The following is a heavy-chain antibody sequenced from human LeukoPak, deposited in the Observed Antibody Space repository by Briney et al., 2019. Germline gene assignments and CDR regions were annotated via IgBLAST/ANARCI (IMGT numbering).Heavy chain of an antibody. CDR1: GYTLTGYY. V-gene: IGHV1-2*02. CDR2: INPNSGGT. J-gene: IGHJ5*02. CDR3: ARDRKAIVVVTAIPRYNWFDP. Sequence: GASVKVSCKASGYTLTGYYMHWVRQAPGQGLEWMGWINPNSGGTNYAQKFQGRVTMTRDTSISTAYMELSRLRSDDTAVYYCARDRKAIVVVTAIPRYNWFDPWGQGTLVTVSS. D-gene: IGHD2-21*02.